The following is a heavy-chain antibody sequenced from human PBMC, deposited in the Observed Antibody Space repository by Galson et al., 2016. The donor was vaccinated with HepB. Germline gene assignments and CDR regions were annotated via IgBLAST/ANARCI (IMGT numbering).Heavy chain of an antibody. J-gene: IGHJ1*01. CDR1: GDSISSTSYL. D-gene: IGHD3-10*01. CDR3: ARHSGPADEYFQH. Sequence: SETLSLTCTVSGDSISSTSYLWGWIRQPPWKGLEWIGSIYYSGNTYYNPSLKSRVTISVDTSKNQFSLQVGSVTAADTALYYCARHSGPADEYFQHWGQGIFVTGSS. V-gene: IGHV4-39*01. CDR2: IYYSGNT.